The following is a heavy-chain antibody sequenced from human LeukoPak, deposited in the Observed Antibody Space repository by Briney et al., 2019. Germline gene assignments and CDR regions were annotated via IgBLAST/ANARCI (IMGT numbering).Heavy chain of an antibody. CDR2: IYTGVST. CDR1: GFTVSSNY. CDR3: ARVRPHPIIDV. V-gene: IGHV3-53*01. Sequence: GGALRLSCAASGFTVSSNYMSWVRQAPGKGLEWVSVIYTGVSTYYADSVKGQFAISRDNSKNTLYLQMNSLRAEDTAVYYCARVRPHPIIDVWGKGTTVTVSS. J-gene: IGHJ6*03. D-gene: IGHD6-6*01.